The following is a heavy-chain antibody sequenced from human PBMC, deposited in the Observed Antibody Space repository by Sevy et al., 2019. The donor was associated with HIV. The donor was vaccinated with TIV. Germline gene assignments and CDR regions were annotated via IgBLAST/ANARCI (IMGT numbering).Heavy chain of an antibody. J-gene: IGHJ4*02. V-gene: IGHV3-23*01. Sequence: GGSLRLSCAISGFTFSSYAISWFRRAPGQGLQWVSAITDSGGRTYYADSVKGRFTISRDNSKNTLHLQLNSLRAEDTAVYYCARAFGKGSGWYSVDYWGPGTRVTVSS. D-gene: IGHD6-19*01. CDR1: GFTFSSYA. CDR3: ARAFGKGSGWYSVDY. CDR2: ITDSGGRT.